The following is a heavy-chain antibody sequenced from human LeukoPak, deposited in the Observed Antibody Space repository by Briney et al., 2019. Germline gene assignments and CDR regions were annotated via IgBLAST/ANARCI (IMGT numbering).Heavy chain of an antibody. CDR2: IRQDGSEK. Sequence: GGSLRLSCAASGFTFSSYWMSWVRQAPGKGLEWVANIRQDGSEKYYVDSVKGRFTISRDSAKNSLYLQVNSLRAEDTAVYYCASTTISPVGGMDVWGQGTTVTVSS. CDR3: ASTTISPVGGMDV. J-gene: IGHJ6*02. V-gene: IGHV3-7*05. D-gene: IGHD2/OR15-2a*01. CDR1: GFTFSSYW.